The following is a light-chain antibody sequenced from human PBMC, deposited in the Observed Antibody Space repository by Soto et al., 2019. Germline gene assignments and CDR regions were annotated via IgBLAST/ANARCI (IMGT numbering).Light chain of an antibody. J-gene: IGKJ2*01. CDR1: QSVTSNY. CDR2: GAS. CDR3: QQYVSSPIT. Sequence: LTQSPGTLSLSPGEGATLSCRASQSVTSNYLAWYQQKPGQAPRLLIYGASSRATGIPDRFSGSGSGTDFTLTISRLGPEDSAVYYCQQYVSSPITFGQGTKVDIK. V-gene: IGKV3-20*01.